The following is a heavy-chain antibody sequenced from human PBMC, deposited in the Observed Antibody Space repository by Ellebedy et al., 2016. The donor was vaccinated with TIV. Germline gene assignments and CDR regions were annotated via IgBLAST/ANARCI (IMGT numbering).Heavy chain of an antibody. V-gene: IGHV3-30*02. CDR1: GFSASG. Sequence: PGGSLRLSCVASGFSASGVHWVRQAPGKGLEWVAFIRSDKSAIYYADSARGRFTISRDDSKNTLYLQMNSLRVEDTAVYYCVKGAYPVPTVMAVWGQGTTVTVSS. CDR2: IRSDKSAI. CDR3: VKGAYPVPTVMAV. J-gene: IGHJ6*02. D-gene: IGHD4-17*01.